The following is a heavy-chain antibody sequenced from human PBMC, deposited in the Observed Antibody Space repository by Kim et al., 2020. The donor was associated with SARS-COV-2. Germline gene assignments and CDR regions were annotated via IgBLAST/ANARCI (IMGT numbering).Heavy chain of an antibody. CDR1: GGSLSSSSYY. CDR3: ARLNYYDSSGYYYRGGAWFDY. D-gene: IGHD3-22*01. V-gene: IGHV4-39*01. CDR2: IYYSGST. J-gene: IGHJ4*02. Sequence: SETLSLTCTVSGGSLSSSSYYWGWIRQPPGKGLEWIGSIYYSGSTHYNSSLKTRVTISADTSKNQFSLKLSSVTAADTAVYYCARLNYYDSSGYYYRGGAWFDYWGQGTLVTVSS.